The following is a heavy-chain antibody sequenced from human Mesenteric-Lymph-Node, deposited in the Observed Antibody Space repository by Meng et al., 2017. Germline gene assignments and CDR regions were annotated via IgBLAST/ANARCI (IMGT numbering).Heavy chain of an antibody. CDR3: ARVVGDCASCYKGWFDP. CDR1: GASISSAVF. J-gene: IGHJ5*02. D-gene: IGHD2-2*02. CDR2: ISYSGAT. V-gene: IGHV4-30-4*01. Sequence: QGQLQESGPRLVRPSQTLPLPFTVSGASISSAVFWIWIRQPPGKDLEWIGYISYSGATHYNPSLKSRLTISVDTAKNQFSLSLSSVTAADTAVYYCARVVGDCASCYKGWFDPWGQGTLVTVSS.